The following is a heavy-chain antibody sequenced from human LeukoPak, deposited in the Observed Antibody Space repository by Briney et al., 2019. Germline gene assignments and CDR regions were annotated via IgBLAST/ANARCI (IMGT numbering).Heavy chain of an antibody. CDR1: GYTLTDYY. CDR3: AREWIAVAGTDYYYYYGMDV. V-gene: IGHV1-2*02. D-gene: IGHD6-19*01. Sequence: ASVKVSCKASGYTLTDYYINWVRQAPGQGLEWMGWINPNSGDTNYAQKFQGRVTMARDTSISTAYMELSRLRSDDTAVYYCAREWIAVAGTDYYYYYGMDVWGQGTTVTVSS. CDR2: INPNSGDT. J-gene: IGHJ6*02.